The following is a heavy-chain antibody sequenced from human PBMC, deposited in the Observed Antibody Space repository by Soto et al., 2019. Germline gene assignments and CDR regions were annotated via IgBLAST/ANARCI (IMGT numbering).Heavy chain of an antibody. D-gene: IGHD6-19*01. CDR3: AREDSSGWYASPDAFDI. Sequence: GASVKVSCKASGGTFSSYAISWVRQAPGQGLEWMGGIIPIFGTANYAQKFQGRVTITADESTSTAYMELSSLRSEDTAVYYCAREDSSGWYASPDAFDIWGQGTMVTVSS. CDR1: GGTFSSYA. J-gene: IGHJ3*02. CDR2: IIPIFGTA. V-gene: IGHV1-69*13.